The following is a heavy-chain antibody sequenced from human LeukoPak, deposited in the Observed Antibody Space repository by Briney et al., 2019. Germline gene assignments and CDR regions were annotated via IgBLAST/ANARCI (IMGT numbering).Heavy chain of an antibody. Sequence: PSETLSLTCAVYGGSFGGFRWTWIRQTPGKGLEWIGEINHSGSTNYNPSLKSRVTISLDTSKNQFSLKLTSVTAADTAVYYCARWNGSGSFKPFDYWGQGTLVTVSS. D-gene: IGHD3-10*01. J-gene: IGHJ4*02. CDR2: INHSGST. CDR1: GGSFGGFR. V-gene: IGHV4-34*01. CDR3: ARWNGSGSFKPFDY.